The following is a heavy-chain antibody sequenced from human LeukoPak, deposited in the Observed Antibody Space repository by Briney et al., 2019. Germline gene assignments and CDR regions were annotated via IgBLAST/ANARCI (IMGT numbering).Heavy chain of an antibody. Sequence: PSETLSLTCTVSGGSISSSSYYWGWIRQPPGKGLEWIGSMYYSGSTYYNPSLKSRVTISVDTSKNQFFLKLSSVTAADTAVYYCARHVSAAGTYYDYWGQGTLVTVSS. CDR2: MYYSGST. CDR1: GGSISSSSYY. J-gene: IGHJ4*02. V-gene: IGHV4-39*01. CDR3: ARHVSAAGTYYDY. D-gene: IGHD6-13*01.